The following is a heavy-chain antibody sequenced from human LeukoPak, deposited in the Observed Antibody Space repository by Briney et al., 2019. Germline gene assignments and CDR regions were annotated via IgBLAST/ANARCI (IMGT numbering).Heavy chain of an antibody. CDR3: ARPGGLTIHRDPPDY. CDR2: IKEDGSET. Sequence: GGSLRLSCAASGFIFKKYWMNWVRQVPGKGLECLANIKEDGSETYYADSVKGRFTISRDNPKNLLFLQINSLRAEDTAVYYCARPGGLTIHRDPPDYWGQGTLVTVSS. D-gene: IGHD3-3*01. V-gene: IGHV3-7*01. CDR1: GFIFKKYW. J-gene: IGHJ4*02.